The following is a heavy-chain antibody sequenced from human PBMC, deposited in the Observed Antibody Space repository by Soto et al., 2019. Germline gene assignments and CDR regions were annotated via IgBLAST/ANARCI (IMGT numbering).Heavy chain of an antibody. Sequence: QVQLVQSGAEVKKPGSSVKVSCKASGGTFSSYTISWVRQAPGQGLEWMGRIIPILGIANYAQKFQGRVTITADKSTSTAYMELSSLRSEDTAVYYCAIELQARGYDYYYMDVWGKGTTVTVSS. J-gene: IGHJ6*03. CDR1: GGTFSSYT. V-gene: IGHV1-69*08. CDR3: AIELQARGYDYYYMDV. CDR2: IIPILGIA. D-gene: IGHD2-2*01.